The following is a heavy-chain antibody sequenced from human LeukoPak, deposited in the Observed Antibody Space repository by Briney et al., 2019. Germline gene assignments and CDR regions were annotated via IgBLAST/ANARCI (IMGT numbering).Heavy chain of an antibody. Sequence: SETLSLTCTVSGGSISSSYWSWIRQPPGRGLEWIGYIYYAGSTNYNPSLKSRVTISVDATKSQVSLRLNSVTAADTAVYYCAGNPRYFYYYMDVWGKGTTVTVSS. CDR2: IYYAGST. J-gene: IGHJ6*03. CDR3: AGNPRYFYYYMDV. V-gene: IGHV4-59*01. CDR1: GGSISSSY.